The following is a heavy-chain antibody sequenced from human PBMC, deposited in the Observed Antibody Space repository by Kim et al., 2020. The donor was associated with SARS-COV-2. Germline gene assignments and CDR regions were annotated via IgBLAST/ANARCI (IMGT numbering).Heavy chain of an antibody. CDR2: IWHDGSNK. Sequence: GGSLRLSCAASGFTFSTYGMHWVRQAPGKGLEWVALIWHDGSNKYYADSMKGRFTISRDNSKNTLYLQMTSLRAEDTAVYYCATEYSSSTAFEYWGQGTLVTVSS. D-gene: IGHD6-6*01. V-gene: IGHV3-30*02. J-gene: IGHJ4*02. CDR1: GFTFSTYG. CDR3: ATEYSSSTAFEY.